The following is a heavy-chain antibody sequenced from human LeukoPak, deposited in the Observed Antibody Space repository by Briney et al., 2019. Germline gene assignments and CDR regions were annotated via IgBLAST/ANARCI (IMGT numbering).Heavy chain of an antibody. CDR3: AKVPYSDYGSGRPPFMDV. CDR2: ISNTGSYT. V-gene: IGHV3-23*01. Sequence: GGSLRLSCAASGFTLSNYAMRWVRQAPGEGLEWGSTISNTGSYTYYAESVKGRFTISRDNSENKLYLQMNNLRAEDTAIHYCAKVPYSDYGSGRPPFMDVWGQGATVAVSS. CDR1: GFTLSNYA. D-gene: IGHD3-10*01. J-gene: IGHJ6*01.